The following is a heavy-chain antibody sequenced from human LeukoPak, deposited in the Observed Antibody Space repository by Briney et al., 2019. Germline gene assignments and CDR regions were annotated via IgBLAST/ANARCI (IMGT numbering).Heavy chain of an antibody. D-gene: IGHD5-18*01. V-gene: IGHV4-38-2*02. Sequence: SETLSLTCTVSGYSISSGYYWGWIRQPPGKGLEWIGSIYHSGSTYYNPSLKSRVTISVDTSKNQFSLKLSSVTAADTAVYYCARGIQLWPDYWGQGTLVTVSS. CDR3: ARGIQLWPDY. CDR2: IYHSGST. J-gene: IGHJ4*02. CDR1: GYSISSGYY.